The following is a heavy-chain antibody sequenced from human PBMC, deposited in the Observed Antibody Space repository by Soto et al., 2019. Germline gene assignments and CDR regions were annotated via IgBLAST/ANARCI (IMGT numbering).Heavy chain of an antibody. J-gene: IGHJ4*02. CDR1: GFPFISYD. CDR3: ARGTGTEFDY. Sequence: GGSLRLSCAASGFPFISYDMHWVRQATGKGLEWVSAIGTAGDTYYPGSVKGRFTISRENAKNSLYLQMNSLRAGDTAVYYCARGTGTEFDYWGQGTLVTVSS. V-gene: IGHV3-13*01. D-gene: IGHD1-7*01. CDR2: IGTAGDT.